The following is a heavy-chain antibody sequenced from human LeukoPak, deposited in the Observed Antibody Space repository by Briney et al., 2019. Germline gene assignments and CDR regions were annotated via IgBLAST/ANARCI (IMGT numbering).Heavy chain of an antibody. D-gene: IGHD3-16*01. V-gene: IGHV3-33*01. J-gene: IGHJ4*02. CDR3: ARVGGDDYGDS. Sequence: GGSLRLSCAASGFTFSSYGMHWVRQAPGKGLEWVAVIWYDGSNKYYADSVKGRFTISRDNSKNTLYLQMNSLRAEDTAVYYCARVGGDDYGDSWGQGTLVTVSS. CDR1: GFTFSSYG. CDR2: IWYDGSNK.